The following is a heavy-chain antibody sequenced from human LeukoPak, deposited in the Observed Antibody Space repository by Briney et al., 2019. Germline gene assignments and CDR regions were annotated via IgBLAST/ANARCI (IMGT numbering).Heavy chain of an antibody. CDR1: GFTFSDST. J-gene: IGHJ4*02. CDR3: IRLGHSSDYYVI. CDR2: IRSKANNYAT. V-gene: IGHV3-73*01. D-gene: IGHD3-22*01. Sequence: GGSLRLSCAASGFTFSDSTIHWVRQASGKGLEWVGRIRSKANNYATAFAASVKGRFTISRDDSKNTAYLQMNSLKPEDTAVYYCIRLGHSSDYYVIWGQGTLVTVSS.